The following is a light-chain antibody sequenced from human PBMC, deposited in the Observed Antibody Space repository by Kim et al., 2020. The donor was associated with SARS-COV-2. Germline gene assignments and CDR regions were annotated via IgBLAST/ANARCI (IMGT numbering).Light chain of an antibody. Sequence: VGDRVTITCRTSQSINSHLNWYHQKPGRAPKLLIYAASTLQGGVPSRCSGGGSETDFTLTISSLQPEDFATYFCQQTYISPFTFGPGTKVDIK. V-gene: IGKV1-39*01. CDR3: QQTYISPFT. CDR2: AAS. J-gene: IGKJ3*01. CDR1: QSINSH.